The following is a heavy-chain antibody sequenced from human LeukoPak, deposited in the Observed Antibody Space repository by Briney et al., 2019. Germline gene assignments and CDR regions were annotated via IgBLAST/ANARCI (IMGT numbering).Heavy chain of an antibody. J-gene: IGHJ4*02. CDR3: ARRGYYYDSSGYSPFDY. CDR2: SYYSGST. CDR1: VGSISSSSYY. Sequence: PXESLSLTCTVSVGSISSSSYYWGWIRQPPGKGLEWSGSSYYSGSTYYNPSLKSRVTISVDTSKNQFSLKLSSVTAADTAVYYCARRGYYYDSSGYSPFDYWGQGTLVTVSS. D-gene: IGHD3-22*01. V-gene: IGHV4-39*01.